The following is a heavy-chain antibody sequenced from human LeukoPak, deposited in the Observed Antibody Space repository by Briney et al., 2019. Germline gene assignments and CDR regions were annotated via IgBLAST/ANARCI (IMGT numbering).Heavy chain of an antibody. Sequence: EASVKVSCKASGYTFTSHDINWVRQATGQGLEWMGWMNPNSGNTGYAQKFQGRVTMTRNTSISTAYMELSSLRSEDTAVYYCARCPPLTTVTTLYNWFDPWGQGTLVTVSS. V-gene: IGHV1-8*01. D-gene: IGHD4-17*01. CDR3: ARCPPLTTVTTLYNWFDP. J-gene: IGHJ5*02. CDR2: MNPNSGNT. CDR1: GYTFTSHD.